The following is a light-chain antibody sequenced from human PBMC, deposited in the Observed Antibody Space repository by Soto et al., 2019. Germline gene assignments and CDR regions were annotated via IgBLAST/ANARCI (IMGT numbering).Light chain of an antibody. CDR3: QQYGSSPGT. V-gene: IGKV3D-20*01. CDR1: QRLGGGS. Sequence: EIVLTQSPATLSLSPGEKATLSSGPSQRLGGGSLAWYQQKPGLAPRLLIYDASSRATGIPDRFSGSGSGTDFTLTISRLEPEDFAVYYCQQYGSSPGTFGPGTKVDIK. CDR2: DAS. J-gene: IGKJ3*01.